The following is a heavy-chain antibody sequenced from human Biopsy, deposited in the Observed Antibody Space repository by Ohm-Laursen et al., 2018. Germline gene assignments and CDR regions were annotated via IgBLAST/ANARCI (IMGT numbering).Heavy chain of an antibody. D-gene: IGHD1-26*01. V-gene: IGHV1-69*13. CDR1: GGTFTNYA. J-gene: IGHJ4*02. Sequence: SAKVSCKVSGGTFTNYAISWVRQAPGQGLEWMGGIIPIFGTANYAQKFQGRVTITADESTSTAYMELSSLRSDDTAVYYCARGALGGGSYRFFYWGQGSLVTVSS. CDR2: IIPIFGTA. CDR3: ARGALGGGSYRFFY.